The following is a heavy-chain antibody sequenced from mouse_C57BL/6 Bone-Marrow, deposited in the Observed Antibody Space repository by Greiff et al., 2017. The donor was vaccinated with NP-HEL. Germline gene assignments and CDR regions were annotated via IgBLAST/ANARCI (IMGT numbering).Heavy chain of an antibody. D-gene: IGHD2-4*01. V-gene: IGHV1-69*01. CDR3: VYYDYDVNWYFDV. Sequence: VQLQQPGAELVMPGASVKLSCKASGYTFTSYWVHWVKQRPGQGLEWIGEIDPSDSYTNYNQKFKGKSTLTVDKSSSTAYMQLSSLTSEDSAVYYCVYYDYDVNWYFDVWGTGTTVTVSS. CDR1: GYTFTSYW. J-gene: IGHJ1*03. CDR2: IDPSDSYT.